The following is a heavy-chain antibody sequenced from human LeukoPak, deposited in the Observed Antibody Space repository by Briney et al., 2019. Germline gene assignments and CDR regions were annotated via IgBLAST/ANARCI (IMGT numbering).Heavy chain of an antibody. D-gene: IGHD3-22*01. CDR3: AGLVGRYSSGLYYYYFDY. CDR2: IYYSGST. Sequence: SETLSLTCTVSGGSISSGGYYWSWIRQPPGKGLEWIGYIYYSGSTNYNPSLKSRVTISVDTSKNQFSLKLSSVTAADTAVYYCAGLVGRYSSGLYYYYFDYWGQGTLVTVSS. V-gene: IGHV4-61*08. J-gene: IGHJ4*02. CDR1: GGSISSGGYY.